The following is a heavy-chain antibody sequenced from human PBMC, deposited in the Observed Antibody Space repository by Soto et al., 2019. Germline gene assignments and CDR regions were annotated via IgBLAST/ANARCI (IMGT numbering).Heavy chain of an antibody. CDR1: GGSISSYY. Sequence: SETLSLTCTVSGGSISSYYWSWIRQPAGKGLEWIGRIYTSGSTNYNPSLKSRVTMSVDTSKDQFSLKLSSVTAADTAVYYCARGGYSGYISDAFDIWGQGTMVTVS. D-gene: IGHD5-12*01. CDR3: ARGGYSGYISDAFDI. J-gene: IGHJ3*02. V-gene: IGHV4-4*07. CDR2: IYTSGST.